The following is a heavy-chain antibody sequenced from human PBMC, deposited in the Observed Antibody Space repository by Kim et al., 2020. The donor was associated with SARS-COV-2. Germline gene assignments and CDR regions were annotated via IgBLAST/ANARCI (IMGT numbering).Heavy chain of an antibody. V-gene: IGHV3-11*05. J-gene: IGHJ4*02. CDR3: ARDIPSWSYQDTSGYTDDAYFDY. D-gene: IGHD3-22*01. Sequence: GGSLRLSCAASGFPFSDYYMSWIRQAPGKGLEWVSYISSSSNYTNYADSVKGRFAISRDNAERSVFLQMNSLRAEDTAVDYCARDIPSWSYQDTSGYTDDAYFDYWGLGTLVTVSS. CDR2: ISSSSNYT. CDR1: GFPFSDYY.